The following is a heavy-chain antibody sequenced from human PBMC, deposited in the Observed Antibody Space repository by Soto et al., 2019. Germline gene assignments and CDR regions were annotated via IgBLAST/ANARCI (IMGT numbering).Heavy chain of an antibody. CDR2: ISYDGSNK. J-gene: IGHJ6*02. CDR1: GFTFSSYA. Sequence: GGSLRLSCAASGFTFSSYAMHWVRQAPGKGLEWVAVISYDGSNKYYADSVKGRFTISRDNSKNTLYLQMNSLRAEDTAVYYCARVRQQLAPWGMDVWGQGTTVTVSS. V-gene: IGHV3-30-3*01. CDR3: ARVRQQLAPWGMDV. D-gene: IGHD6-13*01.